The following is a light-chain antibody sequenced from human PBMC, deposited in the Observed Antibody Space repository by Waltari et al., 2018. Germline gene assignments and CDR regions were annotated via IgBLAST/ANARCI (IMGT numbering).Light chain of an antibody. CDR1: QSVRSY. V-gene: IGKV3-11*01. J-gene: IGKJ4*01. CDR2: DTS. Sequence: EIVLTQSPATLSLSPGERATLSGRASQSVRSYLAWYQQKPGQAPRLLIYDTSNRASGIPARFSGSGSGTDFSLSISSLEPEDFAVYYCQQRHNWPLTFGGGTKVEIK. CDR3: QQRHNWPLT.